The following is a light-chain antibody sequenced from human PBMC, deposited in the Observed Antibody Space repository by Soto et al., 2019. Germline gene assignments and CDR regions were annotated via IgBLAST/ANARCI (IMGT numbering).Light chain of an antibody. J-gene: IGLJ2*01. CDR1: NSDVGGYDY. CDR3: SSYASSSTVV. Sequence: QSALTQPASVSGSPGQSITISCTGTNSDVGGYDYVSWYQQHPGKAPKLMIYEVSNRPSGVSNRFSGSKSGNTASLTVSGLQAEDEGDYYCSSYASSSTVVFGGGTQLTVL. CDR2: EVS. V-gene: IGLV2-14*01.